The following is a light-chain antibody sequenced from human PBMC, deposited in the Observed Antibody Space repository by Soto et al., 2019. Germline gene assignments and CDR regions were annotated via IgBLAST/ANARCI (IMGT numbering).Light chain of an antibody. V-gene: IGKV1-5*03. J-gene: IGKJ1*01. CDR3: QQYNTYPRT. CDR1: QSISPW. Sequence: DIQMTQFPSTLSAFVGDRVTITCRASQSISPWLAWYRQKPGKAPKLLIYKTSSLNSGVTIRFSGSGSRTEFTLTISSLHPDDFATYYWQQYNTYPRTFGQGTKVEIK. CDR2: KTS.